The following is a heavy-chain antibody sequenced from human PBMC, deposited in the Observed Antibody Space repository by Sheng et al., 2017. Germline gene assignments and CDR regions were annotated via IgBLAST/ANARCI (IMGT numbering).Heavy chain of an antibody. Sequence: QVQLVQSGAEVKKPGSSVKVSCKASGGTFSSYAISWVRQAPGQGLEWMGGIIPIFGTANYAQKFQGRVTITTDESTSTAYMELSSLRSEDTAVYYCARTGHYDFWSGYSYYYMDVWGKGTTVTVSS. CDR1: GGTFSSYA. V-gene: IGHV1-69*05. CDR3: ARTGHYDFWSGYSYYYMDV. J-gene: IGHJ6*03. D-gene: IGHD3-3*01. CDR2: IIPIFGTA.